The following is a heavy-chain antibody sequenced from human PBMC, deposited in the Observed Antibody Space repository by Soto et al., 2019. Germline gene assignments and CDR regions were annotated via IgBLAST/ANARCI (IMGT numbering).Heavy chain of an antibody. V-gene: IGHV4-4*02. CDR3: ASRYYGSGSYGNWFDP. CDR2: IYHGGGT. Sequence: QVQLQESGPGLVKHSGTLSLTCAVSGGSISSSNWWSWVRQPPGKGLEWIGEIYHGGGTNYNPSLKSRVTISVDKSKNQFSLKLSSVTAADTAVYYCASRYYGSGSYGNWFDPWGQGTLVTVSS. D-gene: IGHD3-10*01. J-gene: IGHJ5*02. CDR1: GGSISSSNW.